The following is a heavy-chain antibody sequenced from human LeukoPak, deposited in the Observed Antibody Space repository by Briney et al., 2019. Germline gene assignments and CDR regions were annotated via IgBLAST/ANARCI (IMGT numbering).Heavy chain of an antibody. V-gene: IGHV3-21*01. D-gene: IGHD2-15*01. Sequence: PGGSLRLSCAASGFTFSTYTMNWVRQAPGKGLQWVSSISSSSSYIYYADSVKGRFTISRDNAQNSPYLQMNSLRAEDTAVYYCARGGYCSGGSCGTDYWGQGTLVTVSS. CDR2: ISSSSSYI. J-gene: IGHJ4*02. CDR3: ARGGYCSGGSCGTDY. CDR1: GFTFSTYT.